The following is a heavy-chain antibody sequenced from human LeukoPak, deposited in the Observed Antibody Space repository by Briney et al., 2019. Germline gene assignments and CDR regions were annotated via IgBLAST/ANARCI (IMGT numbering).Heavy chain of an antibody. Sequence: PSETLSLTCTVSGGSISSYYWSWIRQPPGKGLEWIGYIYYSGSTNYNPSLKSRVTISIDTSKNQFSLRLSSVTAADTAVYYCARLGIAAAADWFDPWGQGTLVTVSS. V-gene: IGHV4-59*08. D-gene: IGHD6-25*01. CDR2: IYYSGST. CDR3: ARLGIAAAADWFDP. J-gene: IGHJ5*02. CDR1: GGSISSYY.